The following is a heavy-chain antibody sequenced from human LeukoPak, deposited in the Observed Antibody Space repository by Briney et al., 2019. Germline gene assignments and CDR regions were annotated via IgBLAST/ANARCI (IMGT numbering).Heavy chain of an antibody. J-gene: IGHJ4*02. CDR3: ARVRYNWNDVGYFDY. CDR1: GGTFSSYA. D-gene: IGHD1-20*01. Sequence: ASVKVSCKASGGTFSSYAISWVRQAPGQGLGWMGGIIPIFGTANYAQKFQGRVTITADESTSTAYMELSSLRSEDTAVYYCARVRYNWNDVGYFDYWGQGTLVTVSS. V-gene: IGHV1-69*13. CDR2: IIPIFGTA.